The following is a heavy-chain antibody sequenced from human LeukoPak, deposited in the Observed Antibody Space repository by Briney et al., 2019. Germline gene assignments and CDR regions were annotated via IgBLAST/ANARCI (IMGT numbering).Heavy chain of an antibody. J-gene: IGHJ5*02. CDR3: AKLPREYCSSASCPNWFDT. CDR2: LSASGGTT. CDR1: GFTFSTYA. Sequence: GGSLRLSCVVSGFTFSTYAMTWVRQAPGKGLEWVSALSASGGTTYYADSVKGRFTTSRDNSKNTLYLQMNSLGAEDTALYYCAKLPREYCSSASCPNWFDTWGQGTLVTVSS. D-gene: IGHD2-2*01. V-gene: IGHV3-23*01.